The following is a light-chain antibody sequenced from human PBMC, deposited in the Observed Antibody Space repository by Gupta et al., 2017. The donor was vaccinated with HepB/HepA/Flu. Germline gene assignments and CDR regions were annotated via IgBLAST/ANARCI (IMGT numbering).Light chain of an antibody. CDR2: WAS. J-gene: IGKJ1*01. V-gene: IGKV4-1*01. CDR1: QSVLYSSNNTNY. CDR3: HQYYTTPWT. Sequence: DIVMPQSLDFLAVSLGETATINCKSSQSVLYSSNNTNYLAWYQQKPGQPPNLLIYWASTRVSGVPDRFSGSGSGTDFTLTISSLQAEDVAVYHCHQYYTTPWTFGQGTKVEI.